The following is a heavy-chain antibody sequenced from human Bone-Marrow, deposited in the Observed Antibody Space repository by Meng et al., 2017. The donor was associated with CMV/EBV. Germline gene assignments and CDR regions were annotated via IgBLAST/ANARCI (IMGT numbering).Heavy chain of an antibody. D-gene: IGHD6-19*01. Sequence: GLTFSDHYMDWVRQAPGKGLEWVGRTRNKANSYTTEYAASVKGRFAISRDDSKNSLYLQMNSLKTEDTAVYYCARAVLESGWRMIDYWGQGTLVTVSS. CDR1: GLTFSDHY. CDR2: TRNKANSYTT. CDR3: ARAVLESGWRMIDY. V-gene: IGHV3-72*01. J-gene: IGHJ4*02.